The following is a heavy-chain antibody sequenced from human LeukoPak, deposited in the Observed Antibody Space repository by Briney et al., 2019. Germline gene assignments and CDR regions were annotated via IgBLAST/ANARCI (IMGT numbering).Heavy chain of an antibody. J-gene: IGHJ4*02. CDR1: GFTFSSYG. V-gene: IGHV3-30*18. D-gene: IGHD5-18*01. Sequence: GRSLRLSCAASGFTFSSYGMHWVRQAPGKGLEWVAVISYDGSNKYYADSVKGRFTISRDNSKNTLYLQMNSLRAEDTAVYYCANDTVKGPGYSYGYGYWGQGTLVTVSS. CDR2: ISYDGSNK. CDR3: ANDTVKGPGYSYGYGY.